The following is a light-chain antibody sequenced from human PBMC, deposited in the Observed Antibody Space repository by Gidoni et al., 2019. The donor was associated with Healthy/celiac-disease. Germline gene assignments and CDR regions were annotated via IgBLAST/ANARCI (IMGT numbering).Light chain of an antibody. Sequence: EIVMTQSPATLSMSPGERATLSCRASQSVNSNLAWYQQKPGQAPRLLIYGASTSATGIPARFSGGGSGTEFTLTISSLQSEDFAVYYCQQYYNWPPLTFGQGTRLEIK. V-gene: IGKV3-15*01. CDR1: QSVNSN. CDR3: QQYYNWPPLT. CDR2: GAS. J-gene: IGKJ5*01.